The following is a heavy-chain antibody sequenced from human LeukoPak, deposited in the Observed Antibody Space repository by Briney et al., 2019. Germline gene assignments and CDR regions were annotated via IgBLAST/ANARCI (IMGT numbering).Heavy chain of an antibody. CDR3: ARDQDSEVGLDY. Sequence: GASVEVSCKASGCTFTGYYMHWVRQAPGQGLEWMGWINPNSGGTNYAQKFQGRVTMTRDTSISTTYMELSRLRSDDTAVYYCARDQDSEVGLDYWGQGTLVTVSS. J-gene: IGHJ4*02. D-gene: IGHD1-26*01. CDR1: GCTFTGYY. V-gene: IGHV1-2*02. CDR2: INPNSGGT.